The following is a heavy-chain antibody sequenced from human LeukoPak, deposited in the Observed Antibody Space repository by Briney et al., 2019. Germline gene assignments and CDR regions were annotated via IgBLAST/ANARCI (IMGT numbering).Heavy chain of an antibody. CDR2: IRYDGSSE. Sequence: TGGSLRLSCASSGFIFSSYGMHWVRQAPGKGLEWVAFIRYDGSSESYADSVRGRFTISRDNSKNMLYLQMNSLRAEDTAVYYCAKRGGTTGTQAHLDYWGQGTLVTVSS. V-gene: IGHV3-30*02. CDR1: GFIFSSYG. J-gene: IGHJ4*02. D-gene: IGHD1-1*01. CDR3: AKRGGTTGTQAHLDY.